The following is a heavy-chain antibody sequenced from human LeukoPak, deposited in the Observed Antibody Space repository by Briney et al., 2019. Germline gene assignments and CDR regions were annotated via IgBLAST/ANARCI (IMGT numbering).Heavy chain of an antibody. CDR1: GYTFTGYY. CDR3: ARARGSVLRYFDWLEAQYNWFDP. V-gene: IGHV1-2*02. J-gene: IGHJ5*02. Sequence: ASVKVSCKASGYTFTGYYMHWVRQAPGQGLEWMGWINPNSGGTNYAQKFQGRVTMTRDTSISTAYMELSRLRSDDTAVYYCARARGSVLRYFDWLEAQYNWFDPWGQGTLVTVSS. CDR2: INPNSGGT. D-gene: IGHD3-9*01.